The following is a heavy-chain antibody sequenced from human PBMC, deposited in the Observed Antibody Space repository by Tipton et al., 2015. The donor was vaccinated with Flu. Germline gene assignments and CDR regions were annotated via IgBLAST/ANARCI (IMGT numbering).Heavy chain of an antibody. CDR2: MNPNSGNT. Sequence: QLVQSGAEVKKPGASVKVSCKASGYTFTSYDINWVRQATGQGLEWMGWMNPNSGNTGYAQKFQGRVTMTRNTSISTAYMELSSLRSDDTAVYYCARDYYDSSGYYPGYWGQGTLVTVSS. D-gene: IGHD3-22*01. CDR1: GYTFTSYD. CDR3: ARDYYDSSGYYPGY. V-gene: IGHV1-8*01. J-gene: IGHJ4*02.